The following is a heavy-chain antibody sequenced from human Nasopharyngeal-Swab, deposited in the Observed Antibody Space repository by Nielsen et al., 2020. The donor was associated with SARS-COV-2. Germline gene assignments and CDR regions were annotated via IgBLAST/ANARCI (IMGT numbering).Heavy chain of an antibody. D-gene: IGHD4-17*01. Sequence: RQAPGKGLEWLSYISNSGSTTYCADSVKGRFTVSRDNARKSLYLQMNSLRAEDTAVYYCARRGDYGDYWGQGTLVTVSS. CDR3: ARRGDYGDY. CDR2: ISNSGSTT. V-gene: IGHV3-11*01. J-gene: IGHJ4*02.